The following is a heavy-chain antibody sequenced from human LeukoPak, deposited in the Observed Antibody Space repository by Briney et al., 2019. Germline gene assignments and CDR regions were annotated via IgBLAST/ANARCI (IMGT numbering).Heavy chain of an antibody. Sequence: GGSLRLSCAASGFTFSSYSMNWVRQAPGKGLEWVSYISSSSSTIYYADSVKGRFTISRDNAKNSLYLQMNSLRDEDTAVYYCARYSTLETRNAFDLWGQGTMVTVSS. J-gene: IGHJ3*01. V-gene: IGHV3-48*02. CDR1: GFTFSSYS. D-gene: IGHD4-23*01. CDR3: ARYSTLETRNAFDL. CDR2: ISSSSSTI.